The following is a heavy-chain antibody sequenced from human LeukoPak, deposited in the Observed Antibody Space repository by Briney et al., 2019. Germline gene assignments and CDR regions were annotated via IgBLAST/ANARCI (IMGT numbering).Heavy chain of an antibody. Sequence: WVRQAPGKGLEWIGSIYYSGSTYYNPSLKSRVTISVDTSKNQFSLKLSSVTAADTAVYYCARDRGVASLLDYWGQGTLVTVSS. CDR3: ARDRGVASLLDY. J-gene: IGHJ4*02. CDR2: IYYSGST. D-gene: IGHD2-15*01. V-gene: IGHV4-39*07.